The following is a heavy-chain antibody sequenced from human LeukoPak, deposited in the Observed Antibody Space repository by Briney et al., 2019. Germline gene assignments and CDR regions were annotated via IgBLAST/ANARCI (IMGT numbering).Heavy chain of an antibody. D-gene: IGHD6-13*01. V-gene: IGHV4-39*01. Sequence: PSETLSLTCTVSGVSISSSSYDWGWLRQPPGKGLEWIVSMYYSWSTYYHPSLKTRVTISVDTSKNQFSLKLSSVTAADTAVYYCARHDLSSSWSYFDYWGQGTLVTVSS. CDR3: ARHDLSSSWSYFDY. CDR2: MYYSWST. CDR1: GVSISSSSYD. J-gene: IGHJ4*02.